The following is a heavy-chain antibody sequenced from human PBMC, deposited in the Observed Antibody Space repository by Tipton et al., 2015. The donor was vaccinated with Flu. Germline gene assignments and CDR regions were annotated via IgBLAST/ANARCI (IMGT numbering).Heavy chain of an antibody. J-gene: IGHJ4*02. D-gene: IGHD2-15*01. CDR3: ARDRRIFDY. V-gene: IGHV3-11*01. CDR2: ISSSGSPT. CDR1: GFTFSDYY. Sequence: SLRLSCAASGFTFSDYYMSWIRQAPGKGLEWLSYISSSGSPTYNADSVKGRFTISRDNGKNSLYLEMNSLRAEDTAVYYCARDRRIFDYWGQGTLVTVSS.